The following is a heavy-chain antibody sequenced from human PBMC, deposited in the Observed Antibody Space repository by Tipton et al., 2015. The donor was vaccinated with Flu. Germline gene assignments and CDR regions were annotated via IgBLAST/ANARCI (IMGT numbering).Heavy chain of an antibody. CDR1: GDSISSDYY. CDR2: IFHTGST. D-gene: IGHD3-22*01. Sequence: TLSLTCAVSGDSISSDYYWGWIRQPPGKGLEWIGNIFHTGSTYYNPSLKSRVTLSVDTSKNQFSLKVISVTAADTAVYYCARLRRSEDYYDSSGPFSYCDYWGQGTLVTVSS. J-gene: IGHJ4*02. V-gene: IGHV4-38-2*01. CDR3: ARLRRSEDYYDSSGPFSYCDY.